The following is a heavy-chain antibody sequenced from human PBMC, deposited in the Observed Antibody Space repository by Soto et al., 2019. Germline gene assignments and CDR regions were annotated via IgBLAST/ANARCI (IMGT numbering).Heavy chain of an antibody. V-gene: IGHV4-39*02. CDR2: IYYSGST. CDR1: GGPISSTSYY. Sequence: PSETLSLTCTVSGGPISSTSYYWGWIRQTPGKGLEWIASIYYSGSTYYNPSLKSRVSISVDTSKNQFSLKLASVTAADTAVYYCARDPPSSGATHNSFDYRGQVTLVTVSS. D-gene: IGHD2-15*01. J-gene: IGHJ4*02. CDR3: ARDPPSSGATHNSFDY.